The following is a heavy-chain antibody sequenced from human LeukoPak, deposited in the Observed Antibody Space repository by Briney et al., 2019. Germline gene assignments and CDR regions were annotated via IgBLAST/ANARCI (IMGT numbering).Heavy chain of an antibody. V-gene: IGHV3-7*01. Sequence: VGSLRLSCGASGFTFSGHWMSCVRQVPGKGPEWVANIKQDGTIQYYVDSVKGRFTISRDNAENSLDLQMDSLTVEDTAVYYCASGGGWVFFNWGRGTLVTVSS. CDR1: GFTFSGHW. CDR3: ASGGGWVFFN. CDR2: IKQDGTIQ. J-gene: IGHJ4*02. D-gene: IGHD6-19*01.